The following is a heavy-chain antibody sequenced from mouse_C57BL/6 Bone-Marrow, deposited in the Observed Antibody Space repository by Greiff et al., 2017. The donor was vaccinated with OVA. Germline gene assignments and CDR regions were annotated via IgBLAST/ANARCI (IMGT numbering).Heavy chain of an antibody. CDR3: TTENWDDY. V-gene: IGHV14-4*01. Sequence: VHVKQSGAELVRPGASVKLSCTASGFNIKDDYMHWVQQRPEQGLEWIGWIDPENGDTEYASKFQGKATITADTSSNTAYLQLSSLTSEDTAVYYCTTENWDDYWGQGTTLTVSS. J-gene: IGHJ2*01. CDR2: IDPENGDT. D-gene: IGHD4-1*01. CDR1: GFNIKDDY.